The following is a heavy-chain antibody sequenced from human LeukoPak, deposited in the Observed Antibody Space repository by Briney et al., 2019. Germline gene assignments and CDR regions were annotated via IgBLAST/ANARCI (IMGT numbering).Heavy chain of an antibody. V-gene: IGHV4-39*01. CDR1: GGFIISSSYY. CDR2: IYYSGNT. CDR3: ARHLPAGTDRFDP. Sequence: NPSETLYVTCTVSGGFIISSSYYWIWIRHPPGTRLEWIGSIYYSGNTNYNPSLKSRLTISVDTSRNEFYLKLSSVTAADTAVYYCARHLPAGTDRFDPWGQGTLVTVSS. J-gene: IGHJ5*02. D-gene: IGHD6-19*01.